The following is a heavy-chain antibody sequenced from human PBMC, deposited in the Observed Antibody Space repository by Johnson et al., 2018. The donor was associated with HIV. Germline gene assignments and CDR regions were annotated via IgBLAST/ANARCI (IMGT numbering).Heavy chain of an antibody. CDR1: GFTFDDYG. D-gene: IGHD3-3*01. Sequence: VQLVESGGGLVKPGGSLRLSCAASGFTFDDYGMSWVRQAPGKGLEWVSGINWNGGSTGYADSVKGRFTISSDNAKNSLYLQMNSLKTEDTAVYYCTSTARITIFGVVITQPDAFDIWGQGTMVTVSS. J-gene: IGHJ3*02. CDR3: TSTARITIFGVVITQPDAFDI. V-gene: IGHV3-20*04. CDR2: INWNGGST.